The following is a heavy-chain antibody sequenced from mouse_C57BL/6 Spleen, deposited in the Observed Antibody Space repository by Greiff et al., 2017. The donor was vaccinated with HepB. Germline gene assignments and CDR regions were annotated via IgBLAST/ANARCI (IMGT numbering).Heavy chain of an antibody. D-gene: IGHD2-5*01. V-gene: IGHV5-4*03. CDR1: GFTFSSYA. CDR3: ARASSYYSNFDY. CDR2: ISDGGSYT. Sequence: EVKLVESGGGLVKPGGSLKLSCAASGFTFSSYAMSWVRQTPEKRLEWVATISDGGSYTYYPDNVKGRFTISRDNAKNNLYLQMSHLKSEDTAMYYWARASSYYSNFDYWGQGTTLTVSS. J-gene: IGHJ2*01.